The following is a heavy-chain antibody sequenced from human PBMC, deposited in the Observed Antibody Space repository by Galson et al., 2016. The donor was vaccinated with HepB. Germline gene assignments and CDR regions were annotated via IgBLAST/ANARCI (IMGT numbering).Heavy chain of an antibody. Sequence: VSGGSISSYYWSWIRQPPGKGLEWIGYIYHSGNTNYNPSLRSRVTISVDTSKNHFSLNLKSVTAADTAIYFCAKVISTVALVFDSWGQGTLVTVSS. CDR2: IYHSGNT. CDR1: GGSISSYY. D-gene: IGHD4-11*01. J-gene: IGHJ4*02. CDR3: AKVISTVALVFDS. V-gene: IGHV4-59*08.